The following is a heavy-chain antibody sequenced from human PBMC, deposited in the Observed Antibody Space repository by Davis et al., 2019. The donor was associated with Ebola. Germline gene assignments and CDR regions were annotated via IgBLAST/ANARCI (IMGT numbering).Heavy chain of an antibody. Sequence: GESLKISCAASGFTFSGSAMHWVRQASGKGLEWVGRIRSKANSYATAYAASVKGRFTISRDDSKNTAYLQMNSLKTEDTAVYYCTSTYHTLDYWGQGTLVTVSS. J-gene: IGHJ4*02. CDR3: TSTYHTLDY. V-gene: IGHV3-73*01. CDR2: IRSKANSYAT. D-gene: IGHD1-14*01. CDR1: GFTFSGSA.